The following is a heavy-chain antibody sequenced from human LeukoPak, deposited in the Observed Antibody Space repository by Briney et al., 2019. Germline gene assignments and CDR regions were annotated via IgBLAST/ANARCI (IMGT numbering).Heavy chain of an antibody. CDR1: GFTVSSTC. CDR2: ICSAGST. D-gene: IGHD6-13*01. CDR3: ARETDLSSGWSSQGFDY. Sequence: GGSLRLSCAASGFTVSSTCMSWVRQAPGEGLEWVSVICSAGSTYYAGSVKGRFTISRDNSNNTLFLQMDTLRAEDTAVYYCARETDLSSGWSSQGFDYWGQGTLVTVSS. V-gene: IGHV3-66*01. J-gene: IGHJ4*02.